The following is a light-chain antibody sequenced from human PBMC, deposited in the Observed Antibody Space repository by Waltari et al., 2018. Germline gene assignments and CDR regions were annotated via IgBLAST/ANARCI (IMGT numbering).Light chain of an antibody. CDR2: ETS. Sequence: EIVVTQSPLSLPVTPGEPASISCRSSQSLLYSNGNNYLDWYLQKPGQSPQLLIYETSNRASGVPDRFSGSGSGTDVTLKISRVEIEDVGIYYCMQALQAPYTFGQGTKLEIK. CDR3: MQALQAPYT. J-gene: IGKJ2*01. CDR1: QSLLYSNGNNY. V-gene: IGKV2-28*01.